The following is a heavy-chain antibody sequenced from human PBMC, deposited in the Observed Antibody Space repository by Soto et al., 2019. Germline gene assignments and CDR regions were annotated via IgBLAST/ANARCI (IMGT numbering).Heavy chain of an antibody. Sequence: GGSLRLSCAASGFTFSSYWMHWVRQAPGKGLVWVSRIKTDGSSTNYADSVKGRFTISRDNFGNMLFLEMYSLRAEDTAVYYCARYIPGVRYYGMDVWGQGTTVTVSS. CDR2: IKTDGSST. J-gene: IGHJ6*02. V-gene: IGHV3-74*01. D-gene: IGHD2-2*01. CDR3: ARYIPGVRYYGMDV. CDR1: GFTFSSYW.